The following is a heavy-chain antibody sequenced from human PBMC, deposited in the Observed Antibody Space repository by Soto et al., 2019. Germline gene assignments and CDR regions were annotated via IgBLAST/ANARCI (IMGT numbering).Heavy chain of an antibody. J-gene: IGHJ6*03. D-gene: IGHD6-13*01. CDR1: GGSFSGYY. V-gene: IGHV4-34*01. Sequence: SETLSLTCAVYGGSFSGYYWIWIRQPPGKGLEWIGEINHSGSTNYNPSLKSRVTISVDTSKNQFSPKLSSVTAADTAVYYCARGIAAYHKYYYYYMDVWGKGTTVTVSS. CDR2: INHSGST. CDR3: ARGIAAYHKYYYYYMDV.